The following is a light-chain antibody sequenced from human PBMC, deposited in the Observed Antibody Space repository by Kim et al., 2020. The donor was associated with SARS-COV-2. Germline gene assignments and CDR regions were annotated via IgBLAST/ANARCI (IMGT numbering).Light chain of an antibody. CDR3: QKYSTYST. CDR2: VAS. J-gene: IGKJ1*01. V-gene: IGKV1-5*01. Sequence: DIQMTQSPSTLSASVGDRVTITCRASQSIRNWLAWYQQKPGKAPKLLIYVASILESGVPSRFSGSGSGTEFTLTINSLQPDDFATYYCQKYSTYSTFGQGTKVDIK. CDR1: QSIRNW.